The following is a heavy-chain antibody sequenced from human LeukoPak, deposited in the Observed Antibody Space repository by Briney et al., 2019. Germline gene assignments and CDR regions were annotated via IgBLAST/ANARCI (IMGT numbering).Heavy chain of an antibody. CDR1: GYNFTTYW. D-gene: IGHD2-15*01. CDR3: ARDLYCGDVNCYFRRSFDL. Sequence: GESLRISCKDSGYNFTTYWINWVRQMPGKGLEWMGRIDPADSYTKYSPSFEGHVTISNDKSISTVYLQWSSLRAEDTAVYYCARDLYCGDVNCYFRRSFDLWGQGTLVIVSS. J-gene: IGHJ3*01. CDR2: IDPADSYT. V-gene: IGHV5-10-1*01.